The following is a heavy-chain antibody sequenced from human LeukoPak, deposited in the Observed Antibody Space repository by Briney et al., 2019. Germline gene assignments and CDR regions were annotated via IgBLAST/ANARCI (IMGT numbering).Heavy chain of an antibody. CDR3: ARGSHQPLLKYYYYYMDV. J-gene: IGHJ6*03. Sequence: PSETLSLTCTVSGGSISSYYWSWIRQPAGKGLEWIGRIYTSGSTNYNPSLKSRVTMSVDTSKNQFSLKLSSVTAADTAVYYCARGSHQPLLKYYYYYMDVWGKGTTVTVSS. D-gene: IGHD2-21*02. CDR2: IYTSGST. CDR1: GGSISSYY. V-gene: IGHV4-4*07.